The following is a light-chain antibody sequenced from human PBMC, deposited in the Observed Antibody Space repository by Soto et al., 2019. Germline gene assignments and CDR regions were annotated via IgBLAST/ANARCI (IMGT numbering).Light chain of an antibody. CDR3: QYRSNWSPGT. CDR2: DAS. J-gene: IGKJ5*01. V-gene: IGKV3-11*01. CDR1: QSVSSN. Sequence: EIVMTQSPATLSVSPGERATLSCRASQSVSSNLAWYQQKPGQAPRLLIYDASSRATGIPARFSGSGSGTDFTLTISSREPEDVAVYNCQYRSNWSPGTFGQGTRLEI.